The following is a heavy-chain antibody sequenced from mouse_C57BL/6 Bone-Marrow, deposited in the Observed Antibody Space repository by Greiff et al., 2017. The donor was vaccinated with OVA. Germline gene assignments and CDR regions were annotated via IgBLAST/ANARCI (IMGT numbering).Heavy chain of an antibody. CDR1: EYEFPSHD. Sequence: EVKLMESGGGLVQPGESLKLSCESNEYEFPSHDMSWVRKTPEKRLELVAAISSDGGSTYYPDTMERRFIISRDNTKKTLYLQMSSLRSEDTALYYCARRIYAYCFDYWGQGTTLTVSS. D-gene: IGHD1-1*01. CDR3: ARRIYAYCFDY. CDR2: ISSDGGST. V-gene: IGHV5-2*01. J-gene: IGHJ2*01.